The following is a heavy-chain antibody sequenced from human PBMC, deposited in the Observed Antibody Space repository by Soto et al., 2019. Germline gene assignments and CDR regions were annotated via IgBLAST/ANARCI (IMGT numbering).Heavy chain of an antibody. CDR1: GFTFSSYA. Sequence: GGSLRLSCAASGFTFSSYAMSWVRQAPGKGLEWVSAISGSGGSTYYADSVKGRFTISRDNSKNTLYLQMNSLRAEDTAVYYCAKDQPVVTPEFSYFDYWGQGTLVTVSS. CDR2: ISGSGGST. D-gene: IGHD2-21*02. V-gene: IGHV3-23*01. CDR3: AKDQPVVTPEFSYFDY. J-gene: IGHJ4*02.